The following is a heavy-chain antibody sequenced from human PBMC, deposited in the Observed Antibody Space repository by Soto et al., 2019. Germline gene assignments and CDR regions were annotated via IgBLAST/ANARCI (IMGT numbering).Heavy chain of an antibody. CDR3: ARFAIWFGEDSADI. V-gene: IGHV1-3*01. J-gene: IGHJ3*02. D-gene: IGHD3-10*01. CDR2: INAGKGNT. Sequence: QVQLVQSGAEVKKPGASVKVSCKASGYTFTSYAMHWVRQAPGQRLEWMGWINAGKGNTKYSQKFQGRVTIPRDTSASTAYMELSSLRSEDTAVYYCARFAIWFGEDSADIWGQGTMVTVSS. CDR1: GYTFTSYA.